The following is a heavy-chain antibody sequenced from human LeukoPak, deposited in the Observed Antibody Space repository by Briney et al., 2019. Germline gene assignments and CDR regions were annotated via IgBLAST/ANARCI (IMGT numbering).Heavy chain of an antibody. D-gene: IGHD6-19*01. CDR1: GYSFTNYW. CDR2: IYPGDFGT. V-gene: IGHV5-51*01. CDR3: AAGSGWKYYFDY. J-gene: IGHJ4*02. Sequence: GESLKISCKGSGYSFTNYWIGWVRQMPGKGLEWVGIIYPGDFGTRYSPSFQGQVTISVDKSISTAYLQWSSLKASDTAMYYCAAGSGWKYYFDYWGQGTLVTVSS.